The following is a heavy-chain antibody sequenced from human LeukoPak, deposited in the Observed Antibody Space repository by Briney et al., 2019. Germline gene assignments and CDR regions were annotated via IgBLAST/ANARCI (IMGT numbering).Heavy chain of an antibody. Sequence: GGSLRLSCAASGFTFSSYAMHWVRQAPGKGLEYVSAISSNGGSTYYANSVKGRFTISRDNSKNTLYLQMGSLRAEDMAVYYCARRQYSSGWYEAFDIWGQGTMVTVSS. CDR1: GFTFSSYA. V-gene: IGHV3-64*01. D-gene: IGHD6-19*01. CDR3: ARRQYSSGWYEAFDI. CDR2: ISSNGGST. J-gene: IGHJ3*02.